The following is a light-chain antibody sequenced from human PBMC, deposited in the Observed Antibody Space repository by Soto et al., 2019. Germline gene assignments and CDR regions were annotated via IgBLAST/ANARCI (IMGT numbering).Light chain of an antibody. CDR3: QQYNNWPQT. Sequence: EAVLTQSPATLSVSPGERATLSCRASQSVATNLAWYQQRPGQAPRLLIYGASKRAVGLPARFSGSGSGTEFTLTITNLQSEDFAVYYCQQYNNWPQTFGQGTKVEIK. CDR1: QSVATN. J-gene: IGKJ1*01. V-gene: IGKV3-15*01. CDR2: GAS.